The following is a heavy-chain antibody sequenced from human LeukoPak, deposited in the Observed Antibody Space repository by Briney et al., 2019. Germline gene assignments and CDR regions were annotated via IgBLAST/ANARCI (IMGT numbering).Heavy chain of an antibody. Sequence: GGSLRLSCAASVFTVSSNYMSWVRQAPGKGLEWISVIYSGGSTYYADSVKGRFTISRDNSKNTLYLQMNSLRAEDTAVYYCARERESSGWYPYYFDYWGQGTLVTVSS. D-gene: IGHD6-19*01. J-gene: IGHJ4*02. CDR1: VFTVSSNY. CDR2: IYSGGST. CDR3: ARERESSGWYPYYFDY. V-gene: IGHV3-53*01.